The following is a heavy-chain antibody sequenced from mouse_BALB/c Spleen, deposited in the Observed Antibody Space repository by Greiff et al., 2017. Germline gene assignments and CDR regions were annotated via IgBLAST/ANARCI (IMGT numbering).Heavy chain of an antibody. J-gene: IGHJ2*01. CDR1: GFAFSSYD. CDR2: ISSGGGST. V-gene: IGHV5-12-1*01. CDR3: ARPLDY. Sequence: EVQLVESGGGLVKPGGSLKLSCAASGFAFSSYDMSWVRQTPEKRLEWVAYISSGGGSTYYPDTVKGRFTISRDNAKNTLYLQMSSLKSEDTAMYYCARPLDYWGQGTTLTVSS.